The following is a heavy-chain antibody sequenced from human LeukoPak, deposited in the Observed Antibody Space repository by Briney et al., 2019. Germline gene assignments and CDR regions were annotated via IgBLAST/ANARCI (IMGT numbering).Heavy chain of an antibody. J-gene: IGHJ4*02. V-gene: IGHV3-30-3*01. CDR1: GFTFSSYA. CDR3: ASAITMIVVAPGY. CDR2: ISYDGSNK. D-gene: IGHD3-22*01. Sequence: GRSLRLSCAASGFTFSSYAMHWVRQAPGKGLEWVAVISYDGSNKYYADSVKGRFTTSRDNSKNTLYLQMNSLRAEDTAVYYCASAITMIVVAPGYWGQGTLVTVSS.